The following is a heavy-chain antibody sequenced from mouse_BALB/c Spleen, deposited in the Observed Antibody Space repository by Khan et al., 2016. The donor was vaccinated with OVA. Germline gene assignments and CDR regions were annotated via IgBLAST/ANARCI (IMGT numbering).Heavy chain of an antibody. V-gene: IGHV9-3-1*01. Sequence: SGPELKKPGETVKISCKASGYTFTNYGMNWVKQSPGKALKWMGWINTYTGEPTYADDFKGRFAFSLETSANTAFLQINNLKNEATATYVCARPTYVCDRLDHWGQGTLVTVSA. CDR2: INTYTGEP. D-gene: IGHD2-14*01. CDR3: ARPTYVCDRLDH. J-gene: IGHJ4*01. CDR1: GYTFTNYG.